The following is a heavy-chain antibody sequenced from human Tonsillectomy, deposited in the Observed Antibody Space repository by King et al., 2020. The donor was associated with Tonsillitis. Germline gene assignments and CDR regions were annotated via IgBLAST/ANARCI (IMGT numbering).Heavy chain of an antibody. CDR1: GFTFDDYA. J-gene: IGHJ6*02. Sequence: VQLVESGGGLVQPGRSLRLSCAASGFTFDDYAMHWVRQAPGKGLEWVSGISWNSGSIGYADSVKGRFTISRDNAKNSLYLQMNSLRAEDTALYYCAKVIGIASMTTVTLFYYYGMDVWGQGPTVTFPS. V-gene: IGHV3-9*01. CDR3: AKVIGIASMTTVTLFYYYGMDV. D-gene: IGHD4-11*01. CDR2: ISWNSGSI.